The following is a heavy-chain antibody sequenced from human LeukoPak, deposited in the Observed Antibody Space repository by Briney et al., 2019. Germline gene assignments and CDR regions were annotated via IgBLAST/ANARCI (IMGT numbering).Heavy chain of an antibody. Sequence: SETMSLTCTVSGGSISSYYWSWIRQPPGKGLEWIGYIYYSGSTNYNPSLKSRVTISVDTSKNQFTLKLSSVTAADTAVYYCARVPYRGMVRGVIDYWGQGTLVTVSS. V-gene: IGHV4-59*01. CDR1: GGSISSYY. J-gene: IGHJ4*02. CDR2: IYYSGST. CDR3: ARVPYRGMVRGVIDY. D-gene: IGHD3-10*01.